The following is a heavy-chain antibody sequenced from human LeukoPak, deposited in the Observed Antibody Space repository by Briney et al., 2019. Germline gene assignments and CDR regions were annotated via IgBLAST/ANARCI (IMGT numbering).Heavy chain of an antibody. J-gene: IGHJ4*02. CDR2: ISSSSSYI. CDR3: ARDLYDSSGYPGY. Sequence: PGGSLRLSCAASGFTLSSYSMNWVRQAPGKGLEWVSSISSSSSYIYYADSVKGRFTISRDNAKSSLYLQMNSLRAEDTAVYYCARDLYDSSGYPGYWGQGTLVTVSS. D-gene: IGHD3-22*01. CDR1: GFTLSSYS. V-gene: IGHV3-21*01.